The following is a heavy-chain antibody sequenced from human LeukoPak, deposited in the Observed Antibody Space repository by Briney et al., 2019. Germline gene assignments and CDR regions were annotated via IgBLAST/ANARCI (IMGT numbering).Heavy chain of an antibody. Sequence: SETLSLTCTVSGGSISSGGYYWSWIRQHPGKGLEWIGYIYYSGSTYYNPSLKSRVTISVDTSKNQFSLKLSSVTAADTAVYYCARRSVVVPAHLDIWGQGTMVTVSS. J-gene: IGHJ3*02. CDR2: IYYSGST. V-gene: IGHV4-31*03. CDR3: ARRSVVVPAHLDI. CDR1: GGSISSGGYY. D-gene: IGHD2-2*01.